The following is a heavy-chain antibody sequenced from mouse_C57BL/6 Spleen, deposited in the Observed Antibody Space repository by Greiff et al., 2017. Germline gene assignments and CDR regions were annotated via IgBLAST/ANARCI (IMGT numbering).Heavy chain of an antibody. CDR1: GFTFTDYY. V-gene: IGHV7-3*01. Sequence: EVQVVESGGGLVQPGGSLSLSCAASGFTFTDYYMSWVRQPPGKALEWLGFIRNKANGYTTEYSASVKGQFTISRDNSQSILYLQMNALRAEDSATCYCARYLDYCCDDWYCDVWGTGTTVTVSS. D-gene: IGHD2-12*01. CDR2: IRNKANGYTT. CDR3: ARYLDYCCDDWYCDV. J-gene: IGHJ1*03.